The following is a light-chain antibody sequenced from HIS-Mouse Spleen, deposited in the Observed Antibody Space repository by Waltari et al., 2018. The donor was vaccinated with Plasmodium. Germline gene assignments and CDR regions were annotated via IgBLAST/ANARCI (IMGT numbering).Light chain of an antibody. V-gene: IGLV2-8*01. J-gene: IGLJ2*01. CDR1: SRAVGGYNY. Sequence: QSALTQPPSASGSPGQSVTISCTGTSRAVGGYNYVSWYQQQPGKAPKLMIYEVSKRPSGVPDRFSGSKSGNTASLTVSGLQAEDEADYYCSSYAGSNNVVFGGGTKLTVL. CDR3: SSYAGSNNVV. CDR2: EVS.